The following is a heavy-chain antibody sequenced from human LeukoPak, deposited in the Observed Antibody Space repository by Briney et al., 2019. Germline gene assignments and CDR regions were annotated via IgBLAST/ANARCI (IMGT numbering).Heavy chain of an antibody. J-gene: IGHJ4*02. CDR2: IYSGGST. D-gene: IGHD6-19*01. CDR1: GFTVSSNY. Sequence: GGSLRLSCAASGFTVSSNYMSWVRQAPGKGLEWVSVIYSGGSTYYADSVKGRFTISRDNSKNMLYLQMNSLRAEDTAAYYCARDRAVAGSGPEFDYWGQGTLVTVSS. V-gene: IGHV3-53*01. CDR3: ARDRAVAGSGPEFDY.